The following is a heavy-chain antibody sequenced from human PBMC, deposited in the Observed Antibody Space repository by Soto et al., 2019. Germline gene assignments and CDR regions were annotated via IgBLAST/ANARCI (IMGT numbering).Heavy chain of an antibody. J-gene: IGHJ4*02. Sequence: QVQLRASGPGLVKPSGTLSLTCAVSGDAISSSYWWNWVRQSPGRGLEWIGDVLHSGSTNYNPSLKGRLTMSVDKTKNHCSRTLTSVTAADTAVYFCARGPIRGVQYYFDLWGPGNLVAVS. CDR1: GDAISSSYW. D-gene: IGHD3-10*01. CDR2: VLHSGST. V-gene: IGHV4-4*02. CDR3: ARGPIRGVQYYFDL.